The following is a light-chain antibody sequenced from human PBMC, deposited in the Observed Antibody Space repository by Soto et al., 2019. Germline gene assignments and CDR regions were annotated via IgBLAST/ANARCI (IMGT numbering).Light chain of an antibody. V-gene: IGKV1-9*01. CDR3: HQLKSYPLT. CDR2: AAS. J-gene: IGKJ4*01. Sequence: DIQLTQSPSFLSASVGDRVTITCRASQGINSYVAWYQQKSGKAPKLLIYAASTLQSGVPSRFSGSGSGKEFTLTISSLQPEDFAIYHCHQLKSYPLTFGGGTKVEIK. CDR1: QGINSY.